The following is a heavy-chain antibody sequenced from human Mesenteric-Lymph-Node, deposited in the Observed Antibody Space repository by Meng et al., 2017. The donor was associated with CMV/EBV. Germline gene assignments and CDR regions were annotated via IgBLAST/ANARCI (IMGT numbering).Heavy chain of an antibody. CDR2: VKNYNGQA. J-gene: IGHJ6*02. CDR1: DHTFTSYG. Sequence: ASVKVSCKTSDHTFTSYGISWVRQAPGQGLEWMGWVKNYNGQANYADRFQGRVTMTTDTSTTTAYMELRSLRPDDTGVYYCARDQVAGHYGMNVWGQGTTVTVSS. V-gene: IGHV1-18*01. CDR3: ARDQVAGHYGMNV. D-gene: IGHD6-19*01.